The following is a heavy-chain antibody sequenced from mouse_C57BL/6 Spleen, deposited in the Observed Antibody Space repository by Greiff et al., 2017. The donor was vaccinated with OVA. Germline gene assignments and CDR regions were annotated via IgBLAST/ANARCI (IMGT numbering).Heavy chain of an antibody. D-gene: IGHD2-4*01. J-gene: IGHJ2*01. Sequence: EVQGVESGGDLVKPGGSLKLSCAASGFTFSSYGMSWVRQTPDKRLEWVATISSGGSYTYYPDSVKGRFTISRDNAKNTLYLQMSSLKSEDTAMYYCARHDYYDYDAYFDYWGQGTTLTVSS. CDR3: ARHDYYDYDAYFDY. CDR1: GFTFSSYG. V-gene: IGHV5-6*01. CDR2: ISSGGSYT.